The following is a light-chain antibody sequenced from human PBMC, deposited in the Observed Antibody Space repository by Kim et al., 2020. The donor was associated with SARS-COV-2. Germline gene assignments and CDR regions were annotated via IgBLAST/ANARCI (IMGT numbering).Light chain of an antibody. J-gene: IGKJ4*01. CDR3: QETYNTFALS. CDR2: GPS. CDR1: QSVVSH. V-gene: IGKV1-39*01. Sequence: DIQMTQSPSSLSASVGDRVTITCRASQSVVSHLSWYQQKPGKAPKLLIFGPSNLESGVPSRFSGNGSGTDFTLSISSLQPEDFGTYFCQETYNTFALSFGGGTKLEI.